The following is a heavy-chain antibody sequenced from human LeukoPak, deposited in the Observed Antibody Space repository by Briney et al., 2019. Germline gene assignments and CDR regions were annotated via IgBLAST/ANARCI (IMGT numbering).Heavy chain of an antibody. V-gene: IGHV1-69*05. D-gene: IGHD6-6*01. CDR1: GGTFSSYA. CDR2: IIPIFGTA. Sequence: ASVKVSCKASGGTFSSYAISWVRQVPGQGLEWMGGIIPIFGTANYAQKFQGRVTITTDESTSTAYMELSSLRSEDTAVYYCARNVYSSSSRWFDPWGQGTLVTVSS. J-gene: IGHJ5*02. CDR3: ARNVYSSSSRWFDP.